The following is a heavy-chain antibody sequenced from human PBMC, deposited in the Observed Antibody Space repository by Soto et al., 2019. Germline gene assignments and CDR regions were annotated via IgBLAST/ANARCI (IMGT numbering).Heavy chain of an antibody. V-gene: IGHV4-59*01. CDR2: VYYTGST. Sequence: SEALSLTCTVSGDSISTFYWGWMRQSPGKELEWIGYVYYTGSTNYNPSLKSRVTISVDRSKNQFSLKLTSANAADTTVYYCARGRTVRNYADDSSDYFYFFDYWGQGTQVTVSS. CDR1: GDSISTFY. D-gene: IGHD3-22*01. J-gene: IGHJ4*02. CDR3: ARGRTVRNYADDSSDYFYFFDY.